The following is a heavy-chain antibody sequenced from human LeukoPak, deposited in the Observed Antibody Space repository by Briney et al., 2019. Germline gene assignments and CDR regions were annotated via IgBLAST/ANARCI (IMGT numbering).Heavy chain of an antibody. Sequence: SQTLPLTCTVSGGSISSGDYYWSWIRQPPGKGLEWIAYMYNGGSTNYNPSLKSRVTISIDTSKNQFSLKLSSLTAADTAIYYCARGIESYGDYGYWGQGILVTVSS. J-gene: IGHJ4*02. CDR1: GGSISSGDYY. CDR3: ARGIESYGDYGY. D-gene: IGHD4-17*01. V-gene: IGHV4-61*08. CDR2: MYNGGST.